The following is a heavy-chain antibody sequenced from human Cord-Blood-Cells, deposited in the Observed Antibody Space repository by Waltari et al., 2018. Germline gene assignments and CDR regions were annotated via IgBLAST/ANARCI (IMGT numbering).Heavy chain of an antibody. CDR2: ISHCGST. CDR1: GGSFSGYY. J-gene: IGHJ4*02. D-gene: IGHD1-26*01. CDR3: AGGLLLRLPNSGSYFDY. Sequence: QVQLQQWGAGLLKPSETLSLTCAVYGGSFSGYYWSWIRQPPGKGLEWIGEISHCGSTNYNPALKGRAPISVDTAKNQFSLKLSSVTAADTAVYYCAGGLLLRLPNSGSYFDYWGQGTLVTVSS. V-gene: IGHV4-34*01.